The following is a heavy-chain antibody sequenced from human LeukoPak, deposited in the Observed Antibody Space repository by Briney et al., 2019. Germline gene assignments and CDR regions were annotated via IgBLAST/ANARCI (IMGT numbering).Heavy chain of an antibody. CDR2: MNPNSGNT. CDR3: ARHGSSSAYYYYYMDV. Sequence: ASVKVSCKASGYTFTSYDINWVRQATGQGLEWMGWMNPNSGNTGYAQKFQGRVTMTRNTSISTAYMELSSLRSEDTAVYYCARHGSSSAYYYYYMDVWGKGTTVTVSS. V-gene: IGHV1-8*01. J-gene: IGHJ6*03. CDR1: GYTFTSYD. D-gene: IGHD6-6*01.